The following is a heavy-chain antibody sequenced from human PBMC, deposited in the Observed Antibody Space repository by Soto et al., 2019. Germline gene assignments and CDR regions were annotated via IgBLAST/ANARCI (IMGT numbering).Heavy chain of an antibody. D-gene: IGHD3-22*01. J-gene: IGHJ5*02. CDR3: AGDPDSHYNDSHASSYP. CDR2: IIPIIGII. Sequence: QVQLVQSGAEVKKPGSSVKVSCKASGGTFSTYTTTWVRQAPGQGLEWMGRIIPIIGIINYAQKFQGRVTISADKFTGTAYMELTRLRSDDTAVYYCAGDPDSHYNDSHASSYPWGQGTLVTVSS. V-gene: IGHV1-69*08. CDR1: GGTFSTYT.